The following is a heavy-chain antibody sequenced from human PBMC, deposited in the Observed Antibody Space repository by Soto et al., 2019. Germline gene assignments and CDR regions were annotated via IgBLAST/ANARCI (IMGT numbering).Heavy chain of an antibody. J-gene: IGHJ4*02. CDR3: ASLRVV. Sequence: PGGSLRLSCAASGFTFSTYGMSWVRQAPGKGLEWVSAISAGGVGTYYADSVKGRFSISRDNAKNTLYLQMNSLRAEDTAVYYCASLRVVWGQGTLVTVSS. V-gene: IGHV3-23*01. CDR1: GFTFSTYG. CDR2: ISAGGVGT.